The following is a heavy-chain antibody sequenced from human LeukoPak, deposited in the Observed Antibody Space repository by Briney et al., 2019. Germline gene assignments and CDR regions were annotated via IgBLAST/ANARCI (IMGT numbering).Heavy chain of an antibody. CDR3: ARDRGGYDYGAFDI. D-gene: IGHD5-12*01. J-gene: IGHJ3*02. Sequence: GGSLRLSCAASGFTFSAYNMNWVRRTPGKGLEWVSSITTSSSYMFYADSVRGRFTISRDNAENSLYLQMNSLRAEDTAVYYCARDRGGYDYGAFDIWGQGTMVTVSS. CDR1: GFTFSAYN. CDR2: ITTSSSYM. V-gene: IGHV3-21*01.